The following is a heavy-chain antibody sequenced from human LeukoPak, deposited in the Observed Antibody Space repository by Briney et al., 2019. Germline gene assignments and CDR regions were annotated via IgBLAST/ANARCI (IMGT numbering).Heavy chain of an antibody. CDR1: GLSASKND. Sequence: PGGSLRLSCVVSGLSASKNDMNWVRQAPGKGLEWVSVINAPGRTKYADSVEGRFTISRDTSKNTLYLQMNSLRSEDTAVYYCTSRPTDGRGWGQGTLVIVSS. V-gene: IGHV3-53*01. D-gene: IGHD2-15*01. J-gene: IGHJ4*02. CDR3: TSRPTDGRG. CDR2: INAPGRT.